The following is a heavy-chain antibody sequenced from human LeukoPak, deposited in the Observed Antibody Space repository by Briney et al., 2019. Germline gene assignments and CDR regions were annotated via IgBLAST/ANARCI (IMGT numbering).Heavy chain of an antibody. CDR1: GYTFTSYG. V-gene: IGHV1-69*06. J-gene: IGHJ4*02. D-gene: IGHD2-2*01. CDR3: AGGRTDIVVVPATLRNYYFGY. CDR2: IMPMFGKA. Sequence: AASVKVSCKASGYTFTSYGISWVRQAPGQGLEWMGGIMPMFGKANYAQKFQGRVTTTADKATSTAYMELSSLRSEDTAVYYCAGGRTDIVVVPATLRNYYFGYWGQGTLVTVSS.